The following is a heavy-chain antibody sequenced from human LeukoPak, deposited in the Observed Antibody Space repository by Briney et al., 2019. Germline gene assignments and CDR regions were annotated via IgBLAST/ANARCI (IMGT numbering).Heavy chain of an antibody. V-gene: IGHV3-21*01. Sequence: GGSLRLSCAASGFTFSSYSMNWVRQAPGKGLEWVSSISSSSSYIYYADSVKGRFTISRDNAKNSLYLQMNSLRAEDTAVYYCARVDYGGNKGEFDYWGQGTLVTVSS. D-gene: IGHD4-23*01. CDR2: ISSSSSYI. CDR3: ARVDYGGNKGEFDY. CDR1: GFTFSSYS. J-gene: IGHJ4*02.